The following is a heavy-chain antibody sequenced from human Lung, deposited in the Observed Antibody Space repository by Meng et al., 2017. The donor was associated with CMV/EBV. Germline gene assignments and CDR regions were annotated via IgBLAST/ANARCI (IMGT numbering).Heavy chain of an antibody. Sequence: GESLKISCAASGFTFSTYWMSWVRQAPGKGLEWVANIKQDGSEKYYVDSVKGRFTISRDNSKNTLYLQMNSLRAEDTAVYYCARDLIAYSSGRYGLYFDYWGQGTLVTVSS. J-gene: IGHJ4*02. V-gene: IGHV3-7*01. CDR2: IKQDGSEK. D-gene: IGHD6-19*01. CDR3: ARDLIAYSSGRYGLYFDY. CDR1: GFTFSTYW.